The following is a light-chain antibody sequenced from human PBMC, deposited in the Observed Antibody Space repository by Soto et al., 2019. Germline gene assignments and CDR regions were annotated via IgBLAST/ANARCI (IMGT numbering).Light chain of an antibody. Sequence: EIVMTQSPATLSVSPGERATLSCRASQSISNNLAWYQQKPGQAPRLLIYSTSTRATGVPARFSGSGSGTEFTLTINSLQSEDFAVCYCQQYNDWPYTFGQGTNLEI. CDR1: QSISNN. CDR3: QQYNDWPYT. CDR2: STS. J-gene: IGKJ2*01. V-gene: IGKV3-15*01.